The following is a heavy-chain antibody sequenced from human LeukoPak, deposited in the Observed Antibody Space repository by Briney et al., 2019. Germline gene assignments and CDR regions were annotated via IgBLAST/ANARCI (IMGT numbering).Heavy chain of an antibody. J-gene: IGHJ4*02. Sequence: SETLSLTCTVSGGSICSGSYYWSWIRQPAGKGLEWIGRIYTSESTNYNPSLKSRVTISIDTSKNQFSLKLSSVTAADTAVYYCARDLEAVAEDYWGQGTLVTVSS. CDR3: ARDLEAVAEDY. D-gene: IGHD6-19*01. V-gene: IGHV4-61*02. CDR1: GGSICSGSYY. CDR2: IYTSEST.